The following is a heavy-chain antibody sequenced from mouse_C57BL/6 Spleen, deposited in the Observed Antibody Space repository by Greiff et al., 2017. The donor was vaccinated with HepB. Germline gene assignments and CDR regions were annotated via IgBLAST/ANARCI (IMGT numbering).Heavy chain of an antibody. D-gene: IGHD1-1*01. Sequence: ESGPALVKPSQTVSLTCTVTGYSITNGNHWWDWIRQVSGSKLEWIGYISSSGSTDSNPSLRSRISITRDTSKNQFFLQLNSVTTEDIATYYCARCYYYGSSYWYFDVWGTGTTVTVSS. CDR1: GYSITNGNHW. CDR3: ARCYYYGSSYWYFDV. J-gene: IGHJ1*03. CDR2: ISSSGST. V-gene: IGHV3-4*01.